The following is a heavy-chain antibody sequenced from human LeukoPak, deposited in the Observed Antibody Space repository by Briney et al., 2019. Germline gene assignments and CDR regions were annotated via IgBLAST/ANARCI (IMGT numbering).Heavy chain of an antibody. D-gene: IGHD3-22*01. CDR1: GFTFSDYA. CDR3: ARGVRYYDSYGYYYFDY. V-gene: IGHV3-69-1*01. Sequence: PGGSLRLSCAASGFTFSDYAMTWVRQAPGKGLEWVSSTAPAHYADSVKGRFTISRDNAKNSLYLQMNSLRAEDTAVYYCARGVRYYDSYGYYYFDYWGQGTLVTVSS. CDR2: STAPA. J-gene: IGHJ4*02.